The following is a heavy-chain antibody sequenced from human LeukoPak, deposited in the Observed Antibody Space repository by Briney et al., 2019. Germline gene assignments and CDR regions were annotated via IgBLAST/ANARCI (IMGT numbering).Heavy chain of an antibody. J-gene: IGHJ4*02. CDR1: GFTFSTYT. CDR2: ISSSGTTI. V-gene: IGHV3-48*01. D-gene: IGHD1-26*01. CDR3: AKVVGATTRGYFDY. Sequence: GGSLRLSCEASGFTFSTYTMNWVRQAPGKGLEWVSYISSSGTTIYYADSVKGRFTISRDNSKNTLYLQMNSLRAEDTAVYYCAKVVGATTRGYFDYWGQGTLVTVSS.